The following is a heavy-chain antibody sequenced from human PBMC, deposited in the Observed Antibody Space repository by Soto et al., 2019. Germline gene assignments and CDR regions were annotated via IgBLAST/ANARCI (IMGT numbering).Heavy chain of an antibody. D-gene: IGHD3-16*01. CDR1: GFTFSDYY. CDR2: ISSSSSYT. J-gene: IGHJ6*02. V-gene: IGHV3-11*06. CDR3: ARDGVSSYGMDV. Sequence: QVPLVESGGGLVKPGGSLRLSCAASGFTFSDYYMSWIRQAPGKGLEWVSYISSSSSYTNYADSVKGRFTISRDNAKNSLYLQMNSLRAEDTAVYYCARDGVSSYGMDVWGQGTTVTVSS.